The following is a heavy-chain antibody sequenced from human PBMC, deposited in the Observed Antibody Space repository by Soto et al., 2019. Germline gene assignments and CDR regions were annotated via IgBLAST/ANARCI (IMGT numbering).Heavy chain of an antibody. CDR1: GGSISSGGYS. CDR3: ARGGVRYYGSGSYSLVAFDI. Sequence: PSETPSLPCAVFGGSISSGGYSWSWIRQPPGKGLEWIGYIYHSGSTYYNPSLKSRVTISVDRSKNQFSLKLSSVTAADTAVYYCARGGVRYYGSGSYSLVAFDIWGQGTMVTVSS. V-gene: IGHV4-30-2*01. J-gene: IGHJ3*02. CDR2: IYHSGST. D-gene: IGHD3-10*01.